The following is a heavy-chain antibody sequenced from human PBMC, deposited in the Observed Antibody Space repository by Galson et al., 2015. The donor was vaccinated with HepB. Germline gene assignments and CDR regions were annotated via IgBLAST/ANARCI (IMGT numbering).Heavy chain of an antibody. CDR3: ARTGVITAHYYYAMDV. V-gene: IGHV1-69*06. J-gene: IGHJ6*02. Sequence: SVKVSCKASGGTFSNYAISWVRQAPGQGPEWMGGIIPIFGTANYAQKFQGRVTITADRSTSTAYMELSSLRSEDTAVYYCARTGVITAHYYYAMDVWGQGTTVTVSS. CDR1: GGTFSNYA. D-gene: IGHD3-22*01. CDR2: IIPIFGTA.